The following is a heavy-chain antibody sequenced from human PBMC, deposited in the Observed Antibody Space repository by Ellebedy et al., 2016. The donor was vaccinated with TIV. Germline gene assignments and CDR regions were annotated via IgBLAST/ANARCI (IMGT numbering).Heavy chain of an antibody. J-gene: IGHJ4*02. CDR1: GYTFTNYY. CDR2: INPSGGST. D-gene: IGHD6-19*01. Sequence: AASVKVSCKASGYTFTNYYMHWVRQAPGQGLEWMGIINPSGGSTSYAQKLQGRLTMTTDTSTSTAYMELRSLRSDDTAVYYCARGIRGAVAGRVGFYFDYWGQGTLVTVSS. V-gene: IGHV1-46*04. CDR3: ARGIRGAVAGRVGFYFDY.